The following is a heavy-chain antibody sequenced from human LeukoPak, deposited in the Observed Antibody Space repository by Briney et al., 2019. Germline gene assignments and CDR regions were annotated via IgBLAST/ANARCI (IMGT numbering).Heavy chain of an antibody. CDR2: MYYRGST. J-gene: IGHJ4*02. CDR3: ATTTIRLGY. CDR1: GGSISSSSYY. Sequence: PSETLSLTCTVSGGSISSSSYYWGWIRQPPGKGLEWIGSMYYRGSTYHNPSLKNRVTISVDTSKNQFSLKLSSVTAADTAVYYCATTTIRLGYWGQGTLVTVSS. V-gene: IGHV4-39*07. D-gene: IGHD1-26*01.